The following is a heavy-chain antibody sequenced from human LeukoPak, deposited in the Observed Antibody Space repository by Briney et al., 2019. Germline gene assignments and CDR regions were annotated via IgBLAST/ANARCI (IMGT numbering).Heavy chain of an antibody. V-gene: IGHV3-74*01. Sequence: GGSLRLSCAASGFTFSNYWMHWVRQAPGKGLVWVSHISSDGSTRSYADSVKGRFTISRDNTNNTLYLQMTSLRAEDTAVYYCARDRGGGNDHWGQGTLVTVSS. CDR3: ARDRGGGNDH. CDR1: GFTFSNYW. CDR2: ISSDGSTR. J-gene: IGHJ5*02. D-gene: IGHD3-10*01.